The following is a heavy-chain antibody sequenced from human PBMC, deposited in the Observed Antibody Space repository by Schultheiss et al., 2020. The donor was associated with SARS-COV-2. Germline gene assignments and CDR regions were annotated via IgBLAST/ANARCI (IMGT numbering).Heavy chain of an antibody. CDR2: INPNSGST. V-gene: IGHV1-2*02. Sequence: ASVKVSCKASGYTFTGYYMHWVRQAPGQGLEWMGWINPNSGSTSYAQKFQGRVTMTRDTSISTAYMELSRLRSDDTAVYYCASHPWGSSSWYPPTWHWGQGTLVTVSS. CDR3: ASHPWGSSSWYPPTWH. CDR1: GYTFTGYY. J-gene: IGHJ1*01. D-gene: IGHD6-13*01.